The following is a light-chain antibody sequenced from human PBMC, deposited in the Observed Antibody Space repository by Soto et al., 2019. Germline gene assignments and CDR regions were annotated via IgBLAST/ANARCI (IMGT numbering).Light chain of an antibody. CDR3: AAWDDRLSGPGVV. J-gene: IGLJ2*01. CDR2: RNN. Sequence: QSVLTQPPSASGTPGQRVTISCSGSSSNVGSYYVYWYQQLPGTAPKLLIYRNNQRPSGVPDRFSGSKSGTSASLAISGLRSEDEAYYYCAAWDDRLSGPGVVFGGGTQLTVL. V-gene: IGLV1-47*01. CDR1: SSNVGSYY.